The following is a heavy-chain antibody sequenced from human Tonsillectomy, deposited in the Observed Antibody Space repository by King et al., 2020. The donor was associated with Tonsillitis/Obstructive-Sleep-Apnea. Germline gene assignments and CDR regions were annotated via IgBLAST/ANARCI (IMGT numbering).Heavy chain of an antibody. Sequence: VQLVESGGGLVQPGGSLRLSCAASGFTFSSYEMNWVRQAPGKGLEWVSYISSSGSTIYYADSVKGRFTISRDNAKNSLYLQMNSLRAEDTAVYYCATGYCSGGSCYSFTLFAYWGQGTLVTVSS. CDR3: ATGYCSGGSCYSFTLFAY. CDR2: ISSSGSTI. J-gene: IGHJ4*02. CDR1: GFTFSSYE. V-gene: IGHV3-48*03. D-gene: IGHD2-15*01.